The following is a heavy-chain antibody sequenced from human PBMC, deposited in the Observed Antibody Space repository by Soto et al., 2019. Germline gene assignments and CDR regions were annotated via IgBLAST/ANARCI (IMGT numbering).Heavy chain of an antibody. CDR2: IYWDDDK. J-gene: IGHJ5*02. CDR1: GFSLSTSGVG. V-gene: IGHV2-5*02. D-gene: IGHD3-10*01. Sequence: SGPTLVNPTQTLTLTCTFSGFSLSTSGVGVGWIRQPPGKALEWLALIYWDDDKRYSPSLKSRLTITKDTSKNQVVLTMTNMDPVDTATYYCAHIIKGFGEFPNWFDPWGQGTLVTVSS. CDR3: AHIIKGFGEFPNWFDP.